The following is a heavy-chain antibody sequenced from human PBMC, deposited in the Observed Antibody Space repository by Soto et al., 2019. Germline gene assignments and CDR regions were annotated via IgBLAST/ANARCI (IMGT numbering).Heavy chain of an antibody. J-gene: IGHJ4*02. CDR2: INPSGGST. Sequence: ASVKVSCKASGYTFTSYYMLWVRQAPGQGLEWMGIINPSGGSTSYAQKFQGRVTMTRDTSTSTVYMELSSLRSEDTAVYYCAREGAARYSFDYWGQGTLVTVYS. CDR1: GYTFTSYY. V-gene: IGHV1-46*01. CDR3: AREGAARYSFDY. D-gene: IGHD6-6*01.